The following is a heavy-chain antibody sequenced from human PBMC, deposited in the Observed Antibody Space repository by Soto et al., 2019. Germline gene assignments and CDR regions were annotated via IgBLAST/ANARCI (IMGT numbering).Heavy chain of an antibody. V-gene: IGHV4-30-4*01. D-gene: IGHD3-10*01. CDR2: IYYSGST. CDR1: GGSISSGDYY. CDR3: ASFTMIRYYFDY. Sequence: SETLSLTCTVSGGSISSGDYYWSWIRQPPGKGLEWIGYIYYSGSTYYNPCLKIRVTISVDTSKNQFSLKLSSVTAADTAVYYCASFTMIRYYFDYWGQGTLVTVS. J-gene: IGHJ4*02.